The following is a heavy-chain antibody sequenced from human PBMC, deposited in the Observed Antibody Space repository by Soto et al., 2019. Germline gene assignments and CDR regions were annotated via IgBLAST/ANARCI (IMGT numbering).Heavy chain of an antibody. CDR2: ISSGSSYI. V-gene: IGHV3-21*01. Sequence: EVQLVESGGGLVKPGGSLRLSCAASGFNFNTYTMNWVRQAPGKGLEWVSSISSGSSYIYNADSVKGRFTISRDNAQNSLYLQMNSLRAADTAVYYCARDPFGSARIDVWGQGTTVTVSS. J-gene: IGHJ6*02. CDR1: GFNFNTYT. CDR3: ARDPFGSARIDV. D-gene: IGHD3-10*01.